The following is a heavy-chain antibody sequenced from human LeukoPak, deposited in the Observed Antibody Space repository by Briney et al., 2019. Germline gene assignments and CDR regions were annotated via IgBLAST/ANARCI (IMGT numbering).Heavy chain of an antibody. V-gene: IGHV1-46*01. Sequence: ASVKVSCKASGYTFTSYYMHWVRQAPGQGLEWMGIINPSGGSTSYAQKFQGRVTMTRDASTSTVYMELSSLRSEDTAVYYCARDHEYYYGSGSYYPGGCDYWGQGTLVTVSS. CDR1: GYTFTSYY. D-gene: IGHD3-10*01. CDR3: ARDHEYYYGSGSYYPGGCDY. J-gene: IGHJ4*02. CDR2: INPSGGST.